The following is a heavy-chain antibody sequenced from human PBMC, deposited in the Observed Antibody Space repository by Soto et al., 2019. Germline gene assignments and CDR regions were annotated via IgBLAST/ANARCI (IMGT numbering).Heavy chain of an antibody. V-gene: IGHV4-38-2*01. CDR1: GYSISSCFY. CDR3: TRSLYSSSWYAGS. D-gene: IGHD6-13*01. Sequence: PWETLSLTCEVSGYSISSCFYWGWIRQPPGKGLEWIGSVYHSGTTYYNPSLKSRVTMSLDTSNNQFSLRLASVTAADTAVYFCTRSLYSSSWYAGSWGQGTLVTVSS. J-gene: IGHJ4*02. CDR2: VYHSGTT.